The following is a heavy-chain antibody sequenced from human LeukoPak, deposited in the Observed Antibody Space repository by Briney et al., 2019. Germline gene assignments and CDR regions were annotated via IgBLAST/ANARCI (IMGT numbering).Heavy chain of an antibody. V-gene: IGHV3-23*01. CDR2: INGSGGRT. CDR1: GFIFSSYT. CDR3: AKAGGASWYLY. Sequence: GGSLRLSCAASGFIFSSYTMGWVRQAPGKGLEWVSDINGSGGRTYYADSVNGRFTISRDNSKNTLYLQMNSLRAEDTAAYYCAKAGGASWYLYWGQGTLVTVSS. J-gene: IGHJ4*02. D-gene: IGHD6-13*01.